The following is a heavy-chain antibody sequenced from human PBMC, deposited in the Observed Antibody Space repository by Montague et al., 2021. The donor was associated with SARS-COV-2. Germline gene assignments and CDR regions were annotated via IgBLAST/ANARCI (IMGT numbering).Heavy chain of an antibody. Sequence: TLSLTCTLSGDSISRNNLYWTWIRQPAGKGLEWIGRISTTGSPXYKPSLKSRVTLSLDTSKNQFSLRLSSVTAADTAMYYCTIEGHITTICSGCPRNWFDPWGQGTLVTVSS. CDR3: TIEGHITTICSGCPRNWFDP. D-gene: IGHD3-22*01. J-gene: IGHJ5*02. V-gene: IGHV4-61*02. CDR2: ISTTGSP. CDR1: GDSISRNNLY.